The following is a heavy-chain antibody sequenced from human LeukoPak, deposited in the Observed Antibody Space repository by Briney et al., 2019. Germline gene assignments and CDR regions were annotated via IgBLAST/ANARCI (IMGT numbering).Heavy chain of an antibody. Sequence: GGPLRLSCAASGFTFSRHRMSWARHAPGKGREWVSSISNSGSNKYSAASGKGRFTISKVNAKKSLELQLNNRLGGDTAVYYCAGETYYFDYWGQGTLVTVSS. V-gene: IGHV3-21*01. CDR2: ISNSGSNK. CDR1: GFTFSRHR. J-gene: IGHJ4*02. CDR3: AGETYYFDY.